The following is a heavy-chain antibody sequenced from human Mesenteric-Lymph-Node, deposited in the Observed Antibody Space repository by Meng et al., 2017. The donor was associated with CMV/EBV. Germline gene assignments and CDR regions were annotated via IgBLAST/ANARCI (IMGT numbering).Heavy chain of an antibody. CDR3: ATDGYSPGKFDY. D-gene: IGHD5-24*01. Sequence: SETLSLTCTVSGGSISSRTYYWGWIRQSPGKDLEWIGSVSYSGNTYYKPSLRSRVTISLDTSKNQFSLKVTSVTAADTAVYYCATDGYSPGKFDYWGQGTLVTVSS. CDR2: VSYSGNT. V-gene: IGHV4-39*01. CDR1: GGSISSRTYY. J-gene: IGHJ4*02.